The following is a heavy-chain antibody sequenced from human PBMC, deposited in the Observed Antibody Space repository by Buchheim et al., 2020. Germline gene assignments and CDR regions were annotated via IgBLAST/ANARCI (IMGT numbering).Heavy chain of an antibody. CDR1: GFTFSDHY. V-gene: IGHV3-11*01. J-gene: IGHJ6*02. D-gene: IGHD3-3*02. CDR3: ARDVTAFLTFSYYGMDV. CDR2: ISGSGSST. Sequence: QVQLVESGGGLVKPGGSLRLSCAASGFTFSDHYMSWIRQAPGRGLEWVAYISGSGSSTYHTDSVKGRFTISRDNARNSQYLQMNSLRAEDTAEYYCARDVTAFLTFSYYGMDVWGQGT.